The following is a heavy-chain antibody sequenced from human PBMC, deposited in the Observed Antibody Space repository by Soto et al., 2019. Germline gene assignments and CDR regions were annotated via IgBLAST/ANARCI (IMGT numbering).Heavy chain of an antibody. CDR1: GGTFSSYA. J-gene: IGHJ6*02. Sequence: VKVSCKASGGTFSSYAISWVRQAPGQGLEWMGGIIPIFGTANYAQKFQGRVTIAADKSTSTAYMELSSLRSEDTAVYYCASGLYSGYDYRPMAEGLYYYGMDVWGQGTTVTAP. V-gene: IGHV1-69*06. CDR2: IIPIFGTA. CDR3: ASGLYSGYDYRPMAEGLYYYGMDV. D-gene: IGHD5-12*01.